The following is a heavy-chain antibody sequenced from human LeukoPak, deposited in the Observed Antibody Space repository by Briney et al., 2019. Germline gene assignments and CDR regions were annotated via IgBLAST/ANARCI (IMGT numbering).Heavy chain of an antibody. CDR3: AKANGYSSGWYYGY. D-gene: IGHD6-19*01. J-gene: IGHJ4*02. Sequence: GGSLRLSCAASGFTFSSYWMSWVRQAPGKGLEWVANIKKDGSEKYYVDSVKGRFTISRDNAKTSLYLQMNSLRAEDTAVYYCAKANGYSSGWYYGYWGQGTLVTVSS. V-gene: IGHV3-7*03. CDR2: IKKDGSEK. CDR1: GFTFSSYW.